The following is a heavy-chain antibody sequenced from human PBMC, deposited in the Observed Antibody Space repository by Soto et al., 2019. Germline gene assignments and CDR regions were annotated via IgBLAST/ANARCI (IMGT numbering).Heavy chain of an antibody. V-gene: IGHV1-8*01. CDR2: MSPNSGAT. Sequence: QVQLVQSGAEVTKPGASVKVSCKASEYTFTTYDINWVRQATGQGLEWLGWMSPNSGATGYAQKFQGRVTMTRDTSMNTAYMELSNLRSEDTAMYYCASGVDAGVDVWGQRTTVTLSS. J-gene: IGHJ6*02. D-gene: IGHD1-1*01. CDR3: ASGVDAGVDV. CDR1: EYTFTTYD.